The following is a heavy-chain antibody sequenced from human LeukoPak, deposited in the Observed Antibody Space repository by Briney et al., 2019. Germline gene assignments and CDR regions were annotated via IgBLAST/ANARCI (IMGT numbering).Heavy chain of an antibody. Sequence: SGTLSLTCTVSGGSISSYYWSWIRQPPGKGLEWIGEINHSGSTNYNPSLKSRVTISVDTSKNEFSLKLSSVTAADTAVYYCARAYHSSWYLNWFDPWGQGTLVTVSS. J-gene: IGHJ5*02. CDR1: GGSISSYY. V-gene: IGHV4-59*08. CDR2: INHSGST. D-gene: IGHD6-13*01. CDR3: ARAYHSSWYLNWFDP.